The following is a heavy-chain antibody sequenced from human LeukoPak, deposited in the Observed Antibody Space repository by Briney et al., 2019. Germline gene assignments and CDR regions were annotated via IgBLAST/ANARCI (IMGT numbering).Heavy chain of an antibody. D-gene: IGHD3-22*01. Sequence: GGSLRLSCAASGFTFSSYAMHWVRQAPGKGLERVAVISYDGSNKYYADSVKGRFTISRDNSKNTLYLQMNSLRAEDTAVYYCALSPYYYDSSGLTPFFDYWGQGTLVTVSS. CDR3: ALSPYYYDSSGLTPFFDY. J-gene: IGHJ4*02. CDR1: GFTFSSYA. CDR2: ISYDGSNK. V-gene: IGHV3-30-3*01.